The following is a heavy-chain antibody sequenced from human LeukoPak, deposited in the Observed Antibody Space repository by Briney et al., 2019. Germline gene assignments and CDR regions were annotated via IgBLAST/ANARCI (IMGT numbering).Heavy chain of an antibody. CDR2: IKQDGSET. Sequence: GGSLRLSCAASGFPFNTYWMNWVRQAPGKGLEWVAKIKQDGSETYYVDSVKGRFTISRDNAKNSLSLQMKSLRAEDTAVYYCARQRDSKALDIWGQGTMVTVSS. CDR1: GFPFNTYW. D-gene: IGHD2/OR15-2a*01. CDR3: ARQRDSKALDI. V-gene: IGHV3-7*01. J-gene: IGHJ3*02.